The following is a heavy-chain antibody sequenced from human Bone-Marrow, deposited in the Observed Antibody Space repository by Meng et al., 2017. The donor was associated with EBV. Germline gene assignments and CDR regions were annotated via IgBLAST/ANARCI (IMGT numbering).Heavy chain of an antibody. D-gene: IGHD6-19*01. CDR1: GDSISGFYY. V-gene: IGHV4-39*01. CDR3: ARPFPSWQSPRLDPFGA. CDR2: VHYTGST. J-gene: IGHJ5*02. Sequence: LQWRASGQGTVKPSGTLSLPSTVLGDSISGFYYWGWIRQPPGRGLEWIGSVHYTGSTYYSPSLKSRVTVSVDTSKNQFSLRLTSVTAADTAVYYCARPFPSWQSPRLDPFGAWGQGTLVTVSS.